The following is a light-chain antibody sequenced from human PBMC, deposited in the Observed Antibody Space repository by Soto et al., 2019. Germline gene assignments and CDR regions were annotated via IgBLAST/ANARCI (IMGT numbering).Light chain of an antibody. CDR3: TSYTTTGALV. CDR2: GTN. J-gene: IGLJ3*02. V-gene: IGLV1-40*01. CDR1: RSNIGAGYD. Sequence: QPVLTQPPSVSGAPGQRVTISCTGSRSNIGAGYDVHWYQQLPGTAPKLLIYGTNNRPSGVPDRFSGSKSGMSASLAITGLQAADEANYYCTSYTTTGALVFGSGTKLTGL.